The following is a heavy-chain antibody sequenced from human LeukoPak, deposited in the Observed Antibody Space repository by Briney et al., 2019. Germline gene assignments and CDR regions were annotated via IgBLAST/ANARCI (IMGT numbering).Heavy chain of an antibody. CDR1: GFTFNNYG. CDR3: AKNRYCSGNTCFKDAFDI. J-gene: IGHJ3*02. D-gene: IGHD2-15*01. V-gene: IGHV3-23*01. CDR2: ITGSGSST. Sequence: GGSLGLSCAASGFTFNNYGMNWVRQAPGKGLEWVSLITGSGSSTFYADSVKGRFTISRDNSKNTLYLEMNGLRAEDTAMYYCAKNRYCSGNTCFKDAFDIWGQGTMVTVSS.